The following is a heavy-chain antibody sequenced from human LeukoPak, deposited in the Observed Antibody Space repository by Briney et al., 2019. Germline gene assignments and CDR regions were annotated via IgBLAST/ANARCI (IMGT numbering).Heavy chain of an antibody. CDR1: GGSISGYF. V-gene: IGHV4-59*01. J-gene: IGHJ5*02. D-gene: IGHD6-13*01. CDR2: IYYSGSSEST. Sequence: SETLSPTCTVSGGSISGYFWIWIRQPPGKGLEWIGYIYYSGSSESTHYNPYLRSRVTISVDTYKNQFSLKLSSVTAADTAVYYCARDIRSRSWFSNWFDPWGEGTLVTVSS. CDR3: ARDIRSRSWFSNWFDP.